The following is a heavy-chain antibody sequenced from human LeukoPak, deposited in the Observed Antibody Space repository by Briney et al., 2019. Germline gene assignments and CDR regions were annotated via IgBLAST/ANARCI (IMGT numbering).Heavy chain of an antibody. V-gene: IGHV4-34*01. CDR1: GGSFSGYY. CDR2: INHSGST. Sequence: PSETLSLTCAVYGGSFSGYYWSWIRQPPGKGLEWIGEINHSGSTNYNPSLKSRVTISVDTSKNQFSLKLSSVTAADTAVYYCARDSGLGSGSLSFYYYYYGMDVWGQGTTVTVSS. J-gene: IGHJ6*02. D-gene: IGHD3-10*01. CDR3: ARDSGLGSGSLSFYYYYYGMDV.